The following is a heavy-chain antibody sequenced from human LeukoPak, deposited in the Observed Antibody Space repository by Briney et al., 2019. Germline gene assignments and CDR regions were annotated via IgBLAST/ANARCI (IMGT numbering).Heavy chain of an antibody. J-gene: IGHJ6*03. D-gene: IGHD3-22*01. CDR1: GGSISSYY. CDR3: ARRGSITNDDSSSAYYYYYYYYMDV. V-gene: IGHV4-59*01. CDR2: IYYSGST. Sequence: SETLSLTCTVSGGSISSYYWSWIRQPPGKGLEWIGYIYYSGSTNYNPSLKSRVTISVDTSKNQFSLKLSSVTAADTAVYYCARRGSITNDDSSSAYYYYYYYYMDVWGKGTTVNISS.